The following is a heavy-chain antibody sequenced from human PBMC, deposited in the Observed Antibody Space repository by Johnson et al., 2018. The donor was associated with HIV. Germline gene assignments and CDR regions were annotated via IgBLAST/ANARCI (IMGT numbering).Heavy chain of an antibody. CDR3: TTIGIQRGSLDGDQSDDFDI. D-gene: IGHD1-26*01. V-gene: IGHV3-15*01. J-gene: IGHJ3*02. CDR1: GFTFSSYG. CDR2: IKSKTDGGTT. Sequence: EQLVESGGGVVQPGRSLRLSCAASGFTFSSYGMHWVRQAPGKGLEWVGRIKSKTDGGTTDYAAPVKGRFTISRDDSKNTLYLQMNSLKTEDTAVYYCTTIGIQRGSLDGDQSDDFDIGSQGKMVTVSS.